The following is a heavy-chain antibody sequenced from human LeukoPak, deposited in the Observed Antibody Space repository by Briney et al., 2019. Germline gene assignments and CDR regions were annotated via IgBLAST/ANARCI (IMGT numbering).Heavy chain of an antibody. Sequence: SETLSLTCTVSGGSISSYYWSWIRQPAGKGLEWIGRIYTSGSTNYNPSLKSRVTISIDTSKNQFSLKLNSVTAADTAVYYCARAPTTVITPLDYWGQGTLVTVSS. CDR2: IYTSGST. D-gene: IGHD4-23*01. V-gene: IGHV4-4*07. CDR3: ARAPTTVITPLDY. CDR1: GGSISSYY. J-gene: IGHJ4*02.